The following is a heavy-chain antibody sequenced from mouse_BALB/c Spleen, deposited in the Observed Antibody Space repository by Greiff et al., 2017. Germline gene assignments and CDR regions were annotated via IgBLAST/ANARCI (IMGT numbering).Heavy chain of an antibody. CDR2: ISSGSSTI. CDR3: ARLITGEDYAMDY. J-gene: IGHJ4*01. CDR1: GFTFSSFG. Sequence: EVQVVESGGGLVQPGGSRKLSCAASGFTFSSFGMHWVRQAPEKGLEWVAYISSGSSTIYYADTVKGRFTISRDNPKNTLFLQMTSLRSEDTAMYYCARLITGEDYAMDYWGQGTSVTVSS. V-gene: IGHV5-17*02. D-gene: IGHD2-4*01.